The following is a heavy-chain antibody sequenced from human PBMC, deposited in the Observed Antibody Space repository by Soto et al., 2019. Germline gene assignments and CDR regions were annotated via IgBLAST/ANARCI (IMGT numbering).Heavy chain of an antibody. CDR3: ARAQPGYSYGYGLGY. CDR2: ISSSSSYI. D-gene: IGHD5-18*01. J-gene: IGHJ4*02. CDR1: GFTFSSYS. V-gene: IGHV3-21*01. Sequence: EVQLVESGGGLVKPGGSLRLSCAASGFTFSSYSMNWVRQAPGKGLEWVSSISSSSSYIYYADSVKGRFTISRANAKNARKLQRNSLSDEATAVYYCARAQPGYSYGYGLGYWGQGTLVTVSS.